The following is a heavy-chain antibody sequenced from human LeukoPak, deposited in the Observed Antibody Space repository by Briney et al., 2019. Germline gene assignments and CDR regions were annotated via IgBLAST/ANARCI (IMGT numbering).Heavy chain of an antibody. Sequence: SETLSLTCTVSGASISSYYWSWIRQPPGKGLEWIGYIYYSGSTNYNPSLKSRVTISVDTSKNQFSLKLSSVTAADTAVYYCVIHMGLGYTYFYPYSDYWGQGTLVTVSS. CDR2: IYYSGST. V-gene: IGHV4-59*08. D-gene: IGHD1-1*01. CDR3: VIHMGLGYTYFYPYSDY. J-gene: IGHJ4*01. CDR1: GASISSYY.